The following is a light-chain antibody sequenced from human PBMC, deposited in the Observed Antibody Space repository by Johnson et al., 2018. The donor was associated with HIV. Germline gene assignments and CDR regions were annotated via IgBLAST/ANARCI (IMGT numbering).Light chain of an antibody. CDR2: DNN. J-gene: IGLJ1*01. CDR3: GTWDSSLSAYV. Sequence: QSVLTQPPSVSAAPGQKVTISCSGSSSNIGNNYVSWYQQLLGTAPKLLIYDNNKRPSGIPDRFPASKSGTSATLAITGLQTGDEADYYCGTWDSSLSAYVFGTGTNVTVL. CDR1: SSNIGNNY. V-gene: IGLV1-51*01.